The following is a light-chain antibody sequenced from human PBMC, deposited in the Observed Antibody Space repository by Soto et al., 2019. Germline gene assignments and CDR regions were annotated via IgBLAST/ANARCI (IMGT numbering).Light chain of an antibody. Sequence: SYDLNQPPSVSVAPGQTARITCGGDNIGSKSVHWYQQKPGQAPVLVVYNDRDRPSGIPERFSGSNSGNTATLTISRVEAGDEADYYCQLWVSSSHHFYAFGTGTKVTVL. CDR2: NDR. J-gene: IGLJ1*01. CDR3: QLWVSSSHHFYA. V-gene: IGLV3-21*02. CDR1: NIGSKS.